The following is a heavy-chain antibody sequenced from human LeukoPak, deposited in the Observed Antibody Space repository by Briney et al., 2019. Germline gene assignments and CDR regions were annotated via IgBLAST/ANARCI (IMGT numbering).Heavy chain of an antibody. CDR1: GYSFTSYW. D-gene: IGHD2-2*01. V-gene: IGHV5-51*01. J-gene: IGHJ6*03. Sequence: GESLKISCKGSGYSFTSYWIGWVRQMPGKGLEWMGIIYPGDSDTSYSPSFQGQVTISADKSISTAYLQWSSLKASDTAMYYCARLNIVVVPAARANYYYYYMDVWGKGTTVTVSS. CDR2: IYPGDSDT. CDR3: ARLNIVVVPAARANYYYYYMDV.